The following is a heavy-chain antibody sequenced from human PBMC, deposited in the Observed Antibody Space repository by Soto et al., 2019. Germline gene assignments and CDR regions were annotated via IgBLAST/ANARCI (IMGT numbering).Heavy chain of an antibody. V-gene: IGHV5-51*01. CDR3: ARDPSYYGMDV. CDR1: GYSFTSYW. CDR2: IYPGDSDI. J-gene: IGHJ6*02. Sequence: PGESLKISCKGSGYSFTSYWIGWVRQMPGKGLEWMVIIYPGDSDIRYSPSFQGQVTISADKSISTAYLQWSGLKASDTAIYYCARDPSYYGMDVWGQGTTVTVS.